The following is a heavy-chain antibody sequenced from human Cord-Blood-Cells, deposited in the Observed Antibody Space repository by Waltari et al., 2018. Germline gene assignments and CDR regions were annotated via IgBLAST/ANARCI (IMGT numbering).Heavy chain of an antibody. CDR3: AREGGVRGVPYYFDY. V-gene: IGHV1-69*01. J-gene: IGHJ4*02. CDR1: GGTFSSYA. CDR2: IIPIFGTE. D-gene: IGHD3-10*01. Sequence: QVQLVQSGAEVKKPGSSVKVSCKASGGTFSSYAISWVRQAPGQGLEWMGGIIPIFGTENYAQKSQGRVTITAEESTSTAYMGRSSLGSEDTAVYYCAREGGVRGVPYYFDYWGQGTLVTVSS.